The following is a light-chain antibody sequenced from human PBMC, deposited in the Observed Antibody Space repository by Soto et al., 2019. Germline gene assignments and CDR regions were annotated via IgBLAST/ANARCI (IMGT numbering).Light chain of an antibody. Sequence: DIVMTQSPATLSVSPGERATLSCRSSQSVSSDLAWYQQKPGQAPRLLISGASTRATGIPTRFSGSASRTAFTLTISSLHSEDFAVYYCQQYNDWPPYTFGQGTRLEIK. CDR3: QQYNDWPPYT. CDR2: GAS. J-gene: IGKJ2*01. V-gene: IGKV3-15*01. CDR1: QSVSSD.